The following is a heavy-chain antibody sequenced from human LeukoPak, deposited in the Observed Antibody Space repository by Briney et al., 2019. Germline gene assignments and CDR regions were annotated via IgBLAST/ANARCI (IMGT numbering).Heavy chain of an antibody. Sequence: GETLKLSCKGSGYKFTDYCIGWVSHIPGKGLEWMVVIYPGDSDIRYSPSFQGQVTMSVDKSIRTAYLQWRSLKASDTAIYYCAKHVGYSCGYGLFDSWGQGTLVTVSS. CDR2: IYPGDSDI. D-gene: IGHD5-18*01. J-gene: IGHJ4*02. CDR1: GYKFTDYC. CDR3: AKHVGYSCGYGLFDS. V-gene: IGHV5-51*01.